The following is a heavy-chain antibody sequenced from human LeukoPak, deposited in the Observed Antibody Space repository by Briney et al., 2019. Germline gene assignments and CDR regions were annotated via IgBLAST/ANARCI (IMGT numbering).Heavy chain of an antibody. V-gene: IGHV3-53*01. D-gene: IGHD3-10*01. CDR1: GFTVSSNY. J-gene: IGHJ4*02. CDR2: IYSGGST. CDR3: AREGSGSYFDY. Sequence: PGGSLRLSCAASGFTVSSNYMSWVRQAPGKGLEWVSVIYSGGSTYYADSVKGRFTISRDNSKNTLYLQVNSLRAEDTAVYYCAREGSGSYFDYWGQGTLVTVSS.